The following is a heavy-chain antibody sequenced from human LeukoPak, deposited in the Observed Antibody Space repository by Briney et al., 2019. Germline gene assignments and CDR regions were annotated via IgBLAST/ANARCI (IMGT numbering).Heavy chain of an antibody. CDR1: GFTFSSYS. V-gene: IGHV3-48*01. Sequence: GGSLRLSCAASGFTFSSYSMNWVRQAPGKGLEWVSYISSSSSTIYYADSVKGRFTISRDNAKNSLYLQMNSLRAEDTAVYYCARVGQYYVWGSYRPGYFDYWGQGTLVTVSS. CDR2: ISSSSSTI. CDR3: ARVGQYYVWGSYRPGYFDY. J-gene: IGHJ4*02. D-gene: IGHD3-16*02.